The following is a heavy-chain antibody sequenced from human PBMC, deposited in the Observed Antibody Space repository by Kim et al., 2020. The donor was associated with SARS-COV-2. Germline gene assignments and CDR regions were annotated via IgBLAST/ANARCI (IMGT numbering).Heavy chain of an antibody. CDR2: IYTSGSA. V-gene: IGHV4-4*07. D-gene: IGHD5-18*01. CDR3: ARDFREGGYSHGPYYPYYYVVV. CDR1: GDSVSSYY. J-gene: IGHJ6*03. Sequence: SETLSLTCTVSGDSVSSYYWSWIRQPAGKGLESIGRIYTSGSANYNPSLRSRVTMSIDTSKNKFSLKLTSVTAADTAVYYCARDFREGGYSHGPYYPYYYVVVWGKGTTLTVSS.